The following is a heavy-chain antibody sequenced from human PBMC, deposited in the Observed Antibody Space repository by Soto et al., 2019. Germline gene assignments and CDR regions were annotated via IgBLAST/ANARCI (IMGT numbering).Heavy chain of an antibody. D-gene: IGHD2-2*01. Sequence: QVQLVQSGAEVKKPGSSVKVSCKTSGGTFSSYAISWVRQAPGQGLEWMGGIIPIFDTANYAQKFQGRVTIPADKTTSPAYMELRSLRAEDRAAYYCARHDCISSSCYYYYYYSMDVWGQGTTVTGSS. V-gene: IGHV1-69*14. CDR1: GGTFSSYA. CDR3: ARHDCISSSCYYYYYYSMDV. J-gene: IGHJ6*02. CDR2: IIPIFDTA.